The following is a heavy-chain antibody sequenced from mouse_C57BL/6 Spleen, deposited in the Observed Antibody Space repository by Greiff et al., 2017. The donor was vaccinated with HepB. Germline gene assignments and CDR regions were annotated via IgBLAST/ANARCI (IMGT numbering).Heavy chain of an antibody. CDR2: INPNNGGT. Sequence: VQLQQSGPELVKPGASVKISCKASGYTFTDYYMNWVKQSHGKSLEWIGDINPNNGGTSYNQKFKGKATLTVDKSSSTAYMELRSLTSEDSAVYYCSRASYYYGSSLWWFDVWGTVTTVTVSS. V-gene: IGHV1-26*01. J-gene: IGHJ1*03. CDR3: SRASYYYGSSLWWFDV. D-gene: IGHD1-1*01. CDR1: GYTFTDYY.